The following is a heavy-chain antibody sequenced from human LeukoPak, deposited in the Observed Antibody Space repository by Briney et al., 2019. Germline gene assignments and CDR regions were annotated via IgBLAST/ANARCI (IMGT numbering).Heavy chain of an antibody. CDR1: GGSISSGSYY. Sequence: PSETLSLTCTVSGGSISSGSYYWSWIRQPAGKGLEWIGRIYTSGSTNYNPSLKSRVTISVDTSKNQFSLKLSSVTAADTAVYYCARVSCSGGSCYQDWFDPWGQGTLVTVSS. J-gene: IGHJ5*02. CDR3: ARVSCSGGSCYQDWFDP. D-gene: IGHD2-15*01. V-gene: IGHV4-61*02. CDR2: IYTSGST.